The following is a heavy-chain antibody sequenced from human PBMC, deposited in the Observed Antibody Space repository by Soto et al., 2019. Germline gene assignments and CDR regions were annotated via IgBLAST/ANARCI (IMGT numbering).Heavy chain of an antibody. Sequence: GGSLRLSCAASGFTFSSYSMNWVRQAPGKGLEWVSSISSSSSYIYYADSVKGRFTISRDNAKNSLYLQMNSLRAEDTAVYYCAREDYDFWSGLDYWGQGTLVTVSS. J-gene: IGHJ4*02. CDR3: AREDYDFWSGLDY. V-gene: IGHV3-21*01. CDR1: GFTFSSYS. D-gene: IGHD3-3*01. CDR2: ISSSSSYI.